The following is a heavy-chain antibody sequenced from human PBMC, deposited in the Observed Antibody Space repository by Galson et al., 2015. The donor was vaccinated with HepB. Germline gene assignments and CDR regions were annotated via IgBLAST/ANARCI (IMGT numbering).Heavy chain of an antibody. CDR3: ARDPGSRVVAVAGYFDY. V-gene: IGHV3-33*01. CDR2: IWYDGSNK. Sequence: SLRLSCAASGFTFSSYGMHWVRQAPGKGLEWVAVIWYDGSNKYYADSVKGRFTISRDNSKNTLYLQMNSLRAEDTAVYYCARDPGSRVVAVAGYFDYWGQGTLVTVSS. CDR1: GFTFSSYG. D-gene: IGHD6-19*01. J-gene: IGHJ4*02.